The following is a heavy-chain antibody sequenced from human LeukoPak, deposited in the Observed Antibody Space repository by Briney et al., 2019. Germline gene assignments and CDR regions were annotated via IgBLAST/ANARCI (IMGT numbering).Heavy chain of an antibody. CDR1: GFTFSSYE. D-gene: IGHD2-2*01. CDR3: ARASTFDY. V-gene: IGHV3-7*01. Sequence: GGSLRLSCAASGFTFSSYEMNWVRQAPGKGLEWVANIKQDGSEKYYVDSVKGRFTISRDNAKNSLYLQMNSLRAEDTAVYYCARASTFDYWGQGTLVTVSS. CDR2: IKQDGSEK. J-gene: IGHJ4*02.